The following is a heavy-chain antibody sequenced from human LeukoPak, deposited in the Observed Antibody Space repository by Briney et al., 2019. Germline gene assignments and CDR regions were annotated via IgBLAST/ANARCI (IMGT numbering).Heavy chain of an antibody. CDR3: VRHMDGS. J-gene: IGHJ5*02. CDR1: GFTFSSYA. CDR2: IEYVGSQK. Sequence: GGSLRLSCAASGFTFSSYAMSWVRQAPGKGLEWVANIEYVGSQKNYVDSVKGRFTISRDNAKNSLYLQMNSLRAEDTAVYYCVRHMDGSWGQGTLVTVSS. D-gene: IGHD6-25*01. V-gene: IGHV3-7*01.